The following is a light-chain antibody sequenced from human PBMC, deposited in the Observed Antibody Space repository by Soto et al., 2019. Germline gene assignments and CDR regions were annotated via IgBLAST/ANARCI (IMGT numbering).Light chain of an antibody. V-gene: IGKV4-1*01. CDR3: QQYYSFPPT. CDR1: QSVLYTSNNKNY. Sequence: DIVMTQSPDSLAVSLGERATINCKSSQSVLYTSNNKNYLAWFQQKAGQPPKLLIYWASTRESGVPDRFSGSGSGTDFTLTIRSLQAEDVAVYYCQQYYSFPPTFGQGTKLEIK. J-gene: IGKJ2*01. CDR2: WAS.